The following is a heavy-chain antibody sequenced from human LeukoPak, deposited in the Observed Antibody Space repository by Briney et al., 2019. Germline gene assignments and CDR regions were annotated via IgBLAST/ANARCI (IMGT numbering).Heavy chain of an antibody. CDR3: ARVYDSSGLRRRGAWFDP. CDR1: GYTFTGYY. Sequence: ASVKVSCKASGYTFTGYYMHWVRQAPGQGLEWMGWINPNSGGTNYAQKFQGRVTMTTDTSTSAAYMELRSLRSDDTAVYYCARVYDSSGLRRRGAWFDPWGQGTLVTVSS. CDR2: INPNSGGT. V-gene: IGHV1-2*02. J-gene: IGHJ5*02. D-gene: IGHD3-22*01.